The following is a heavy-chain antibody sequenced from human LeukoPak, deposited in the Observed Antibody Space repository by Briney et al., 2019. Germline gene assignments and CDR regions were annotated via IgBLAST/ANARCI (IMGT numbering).Heavy chain of an antibody. J-gene: IGHJ3*02. CDR2: INPSGGST. D-gene: IGHD3-10*01. Sequence: GASVKVSCKASGYTFTSYYMHWVRQAPGQGLEWMGIINPSGGSTSYAQKFQGRVTMTRDTSTSTVYMEPSSLRSVDTAVYYCARRGSLGAFDIWGQGTMVTVSS. CDR1: GYTFTSYY. V-gene: IGHV1-46*01. CDR3: ARRGSLGAFDI.